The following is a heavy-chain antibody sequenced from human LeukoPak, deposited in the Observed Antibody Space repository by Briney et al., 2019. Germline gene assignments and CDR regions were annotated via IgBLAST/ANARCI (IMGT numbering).Heavy chain of an antibody. CDR3: SRTSGVVPAAIRSHNFDY. V-gene: IGHV3-23*01. CDR1: GFTFSDYT. Sequence: GGSLRLSCAAAGFTFSDYTMTWVRQAPGEGLEWVSAISGSGDSTSYADSVKGRFTISRDNSKNTLYLQMNSLRAEDTAVYYCSRTSGVVPAAIRSHNFDYWGQGTLVTVSS. CDR2: ISGSGDST. D-gene: IGHD2-2*02. J-gene: IGHJ4*02.